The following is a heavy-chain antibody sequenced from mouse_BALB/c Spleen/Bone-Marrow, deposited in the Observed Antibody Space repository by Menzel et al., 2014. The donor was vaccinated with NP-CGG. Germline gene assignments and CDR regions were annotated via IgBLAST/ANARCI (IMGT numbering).Heavy chain of an antibody. D-gene: IGHD1-1*01. Sequence: EVQLQQSGAELVKPGASVKLSCTASGFNIKDTYMHWVKQRPEQGLEWIGRIDPANGNTKYDPKFQGKATITADTSSNTAYLQLSSLTSEDTAVYYCASYYYGSSSFAYWGQWTLVTVSA. V-gene: IGHV14-3*02. CDR1: GFNIKDTY. CDR2: IDPANGNT. CDR3: ASYYYGSSSFAY. J-gene: IGHJ3*01.